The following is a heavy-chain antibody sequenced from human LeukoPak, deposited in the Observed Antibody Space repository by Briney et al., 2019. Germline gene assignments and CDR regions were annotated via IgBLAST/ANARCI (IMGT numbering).Heavy chain of an antibody. CDR1: GDSFSSNSAA. CDR2: TYYRSKWYN. CDR3: ARGASMVRGGRYAFDI. Sequence: SQTLSLTCAISGDSFSSNSAAWNWLRQSPSRALEWLGRTYYRSKWYNDYAVSVKSLITINPDTSKNQFSLQLNSVTPEDTAVYYCARGASMVRGGRYAFDIWGQGTMVTVSS. J-gene: IGHJ3*02. D-gene: IGHD3-10*01. V-gene: IGHV6-1*01.